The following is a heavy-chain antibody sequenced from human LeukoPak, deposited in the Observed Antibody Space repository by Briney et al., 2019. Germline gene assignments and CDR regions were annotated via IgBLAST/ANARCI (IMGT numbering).Heavy chain of an antibody. CDR2: IYPGDSDT. Sequence: GESLKISRKGSGYSFTSYWIGWVRQMPGKGLEWMGIIYPGDSDTRYSPSFQGQATISADKSISTAYLQLSSLKASDTAMYYCARQFKMVTAYDYWGQGTLVTVSS. CDR1: GYSFTSYW. D-gene: IGHD5-18*01. V-gene: IGHV5-51*01. CDR3: ARQFKMVTAYDY. J-gene: IGHJ4*02.